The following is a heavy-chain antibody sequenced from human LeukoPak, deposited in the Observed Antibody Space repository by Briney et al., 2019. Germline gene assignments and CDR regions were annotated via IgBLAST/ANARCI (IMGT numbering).Heavy chain of an antibody. V-gene: IGHV4-39*07. Sequence: PSETLSLTCTVSGGSISSSSYYWGWIRQPPGKGLEWIGEINHSGSTNYNPSLKSRVTISVDTSKNQFSLKLSSVTAADTAVYYCARVLKAAAAGISYYYYYGMDVWGQGTTVTVSS. CDR1: GGSISSSSYY. CDR3: ARVLKAAAAGISYYYYYGMDV. CDR2: INHSGST. D-gene: IGHD6-13*01. J-gene: IGHJ6*02.